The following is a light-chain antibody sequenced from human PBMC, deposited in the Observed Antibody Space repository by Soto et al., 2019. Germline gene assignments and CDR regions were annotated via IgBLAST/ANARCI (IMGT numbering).Light chain of an antibody. CDR3: AAWDDSLNGPV. CDR2: SNE. Sequence: QAVVTQPPSVSGTPGERVTVSCSGRRSNIGSNSVNWYQQFPGTAPKLLIYSNEQRPSGVPARFSASKSGTSASLAISGLQSEDEADYYCAAWDDSLNGPVFGGGTQLTVL. J-gene: IGLJ2*01. CDR1: RSNIGSNS. V-gene: IGLV1-44*01.